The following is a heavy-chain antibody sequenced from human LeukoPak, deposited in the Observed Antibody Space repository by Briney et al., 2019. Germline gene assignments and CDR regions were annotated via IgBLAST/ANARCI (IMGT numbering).Heavy chain of an antibody. CDR3: ARDPQYYFDY. V-gene: IGHV1-18*01. J-gene: IGHJ4*02. CDR2: ISSYNDNT. Sequence: ASVKVSCKASGYTFSNYGISWVRQAPGQGLEWMGWISSYNDNTNYAQKLQGRVTMTTDTSTSTAYMELRSLRSDDTAVYYCARDPQYYFDYWGQGTLVTVSS. CDR1: GYTFSNYG.